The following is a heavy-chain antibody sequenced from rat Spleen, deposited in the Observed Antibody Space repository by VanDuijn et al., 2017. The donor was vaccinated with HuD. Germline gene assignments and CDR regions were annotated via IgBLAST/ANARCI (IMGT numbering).Heavy chain of an antibody. J-gene: IGHJ2*01. CDR1: GFTYSKHV. CDR3: TTGPSPGTMMVLIQGYFDN. CDR2: ISIGGGNT. Sequence: EVQLVESGGGLVQTGRSLKLSCAASGFTYSKHVMAWVRQAPTRGLEWVASISIGGGNTYYRDSVMGRFTISRDNVKSSLYLQMDSLRSEDTATYYCTTGPSPGTMMVLIQGYFDNWGQGVMVTVSS. D-gene: IGHD1-12*02. V-gene: IGHV5-27*01.